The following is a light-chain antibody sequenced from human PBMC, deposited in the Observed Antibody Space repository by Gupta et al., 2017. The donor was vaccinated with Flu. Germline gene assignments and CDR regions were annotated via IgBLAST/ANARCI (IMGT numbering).Light chain of an antibody. Sequence: PSFLSASVGDRVIIPCRASQGITSYLAWYQQRPGKAPNLLIYDISTLQAGVPSRCSGSGSGTEFTLTISSLQPEDFATYYCQQVHTYPLTFGGGTKVEIK. CDR2: DIS. J-gene: IGKJ4*01. V-gene: IGKV1-9*01. CDR3: QQVHTYPLT. CDR1: QGITSY.